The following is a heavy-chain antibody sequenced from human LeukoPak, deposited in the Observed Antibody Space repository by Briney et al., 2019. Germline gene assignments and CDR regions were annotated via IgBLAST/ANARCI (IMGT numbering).Heavy chain of an antibody. CDR2: IYTSGST. J-gene: IGHJ4*02. CDR3: ARDRFGDFNYFDY. Sequence: PSETLSRTCTVSGGSISSYFWSWIRQPAGKGLEWIGRIYTSGSTDYNPSLKSRVTISADKSTNQFSLKLSSVTAADTAMYYCARDRFGDFNYFDYWGQGTLVRVSS. V-gene: IGHV4-4*07. D-gene: IGHD3-3*01. CDR1: GGSISSYF.